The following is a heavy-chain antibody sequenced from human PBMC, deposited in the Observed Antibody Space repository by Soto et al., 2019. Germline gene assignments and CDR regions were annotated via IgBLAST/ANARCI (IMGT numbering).Heavy chain of an antibody. D-gene: IGHD4-17*01. CDR1: GYIFTTYW. CDR2: IYPFDSDT. V-gene: IGHV5-51*01. J-gene: IGHJ3*02. CDR3: ARPRDYGDFDAFAI. Sequence: GESLKISCQVSGYIFTTYWLAWVRQTPGKGLEWMGIIYPFDSDTRYGPSFQGQVTISVDKSVNTAYLQWSALRASDTGMYYCARPRDYGDFDAFAIWGQGTMVTVSS.